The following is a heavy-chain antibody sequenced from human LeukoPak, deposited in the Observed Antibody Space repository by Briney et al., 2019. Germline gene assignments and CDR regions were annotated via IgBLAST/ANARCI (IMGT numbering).Heavy chain of an antibody. V-gene: IGHV3-21*01. Sequence: GGSLRLSCAASGFTFSSYSMNWVRQAPGEGLEWVSSISTSGSYIYYADSVKGRFTISRDNAKNSLYLQMNSLRAEDTAMYYCARPKVAGTTHFDYWGQGTLVTVSS. D-gene: IGHD6-19*01. CDR3: ARPKVAGTTHFDY. CDR2: ISTSGSYI. CDR1: GFTFSSYS. J-gene: IGHJ4*02.